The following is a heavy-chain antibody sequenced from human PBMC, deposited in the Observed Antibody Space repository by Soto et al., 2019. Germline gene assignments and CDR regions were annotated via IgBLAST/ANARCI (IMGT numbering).Heavy chain of an antibody. CDR2: AYYRAQLYI. Sequence: SQTLSLTCVISGDSLSRDTSAWNWLRQSPSRGLEWLGRAYYRAQLYIDFAGSVKSRLTINPDTSKNEVSLHFKSVTPEDTAMYYCAREFEATSQDVWGPGTTVTVSS. CDR1: GDSLSRDTSA. V-gene: IGHV6-1*01. CDR3: AREFEATSQDV. D-gene: IGHD1-1*01. J-gene: IGHJ6*02.